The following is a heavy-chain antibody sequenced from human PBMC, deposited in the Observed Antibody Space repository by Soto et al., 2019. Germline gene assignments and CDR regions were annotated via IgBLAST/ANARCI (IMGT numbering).Heavy chain of an antibody. J-gene: IGHJ4*02. CDR2: IDPSDSFT. Sequence: AGESLKISCKGSGYTFSGYWISWVRQMPGKGLEWMGRIDPSDSFTTYSPTFQGHVTISSDKSINTAYLQWSSLKASDTAIYYCARHTMAAARPLFSFDYWGQGARVT. CDR1: GYTFSGYW. V-gene: IGHV5-10-1*01. CDR3: ARHTMAAARPLFSFDY. D-gene: IGHD6-6*01.